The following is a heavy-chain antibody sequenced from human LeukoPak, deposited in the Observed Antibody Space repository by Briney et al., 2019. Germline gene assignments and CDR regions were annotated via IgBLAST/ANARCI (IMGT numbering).Heavy chain of an antibody. CDR3: ATLSMVRGVNDY. J-gene: IGHJ4*02. CDR1: GYTLTELS. D-gene: IGHD3-10*01. Sequence: ASVKVSCKVSGYTLTELSMHWVRQAPGKGLEWMGGFDPEDGETIYAQKFQGRVTMTEDTSTDTAYMELSSPRSEDTAVYYCATLSMVRGVNDYWGQGTLVTVSS. CDR2: FDPEDGET. V-gene: IGHV1-24*01.